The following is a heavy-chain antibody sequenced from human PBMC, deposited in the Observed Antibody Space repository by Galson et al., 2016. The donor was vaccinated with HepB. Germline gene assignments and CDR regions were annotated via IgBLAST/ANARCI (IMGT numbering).Heavy chain of an antibody. D-gene: IGHD3-10*01. CDR3: AKSGFFGELDK. J-gene: IGHJ4*02. CDR2: ISGSGGRP. CDR1: AGTFKNYA. Sequence: SLRLSCAVSAGTFKNYAMNWVRQAPGKGLEWVAAISGSGGRPSYEDSVRGRFTISRDNSKSTLFLRMNSVGVEDTAVYFCAKSGFFGELDKWGQGTGVVVSS. V-gene: IGHV3-23*01.